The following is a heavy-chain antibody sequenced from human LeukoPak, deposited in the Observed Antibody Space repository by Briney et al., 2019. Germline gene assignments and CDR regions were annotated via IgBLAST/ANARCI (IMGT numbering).Heavy chain of an antibody. J-gene: IGHJ4*02. Sequence: ASVKVSCKASGYSFTGYYMHWVRQAPGQGLEWMGWINPYSGGTNYAQKFQGRVTMTRDTSISTAYMELSRLRSDDTAVYYCARDPISYYYDSSGTLDYWGQGTLVTVSS. D-gene: IGHD3-22*01. CDR3: ARDPISYYYDSSGTLDY. V-gene: IGHV1-2*02. CDR1: GYSFTGYY. CDR2: INPYSGGT.